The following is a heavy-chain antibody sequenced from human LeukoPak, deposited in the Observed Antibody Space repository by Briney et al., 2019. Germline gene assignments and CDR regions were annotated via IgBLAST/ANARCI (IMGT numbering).Heavy chain of an antibody. CDR3: ARASEVAPFDY. J-gene: IGHJ4*02. V-gene: IGHV4-39*07. CDR2: IYYSGST. Sequence: KPSETLSLTCTVSGGSISSSSYYWGWIRQPPGKGLEWIGSIYYSGSTYYNPSLKSRVTISVDTSKDQFSLKLSSVTAADTAVYYCARASEVAPFDYWGQRTLVTVSS. D-gene: IGHD5-12*01. CDR1: GGSISSSSYY.